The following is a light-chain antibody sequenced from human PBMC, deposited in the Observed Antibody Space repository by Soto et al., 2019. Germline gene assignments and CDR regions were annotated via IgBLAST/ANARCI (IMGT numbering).Light chain of an antibody. V-gene: IGKV3-20*01. CDR2: DAS. Sequence: IVMTQSPGTLSVSPGERATLSCRASQSVRSNLAWYQQKPGQAPRLLIYDASSRATGIPDRFSGGGSGTDFTLTISRLEPEDFAVYYCQQFSSYPLTFGGGTKVDIK. CDR3: QQFSSYPLT. J-gene: IGKJ4*01. CDR1: QSVRSN.